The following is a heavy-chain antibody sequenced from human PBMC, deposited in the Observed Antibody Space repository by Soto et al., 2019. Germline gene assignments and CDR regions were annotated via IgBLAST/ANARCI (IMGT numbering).Heavy chain of an antibody. J-gene: IGHJ4*02. Sequence: SETLSLTCTVSGGSISSYYWSWIRQPPGKGLEWIGYIYYSGSTNYNPSLKSRVTISVDTSKNQFSLKLSSVTAADTAVYYCARAADSGGSCPTDYWGQGTLVTVSS. V-gene: IGHV4-59*01. CDR1: GGSISSYY. CDR2: IYYSGST. CDR3: ARAADSGGSCPTDY. D-gene: IGHD2-15*01.